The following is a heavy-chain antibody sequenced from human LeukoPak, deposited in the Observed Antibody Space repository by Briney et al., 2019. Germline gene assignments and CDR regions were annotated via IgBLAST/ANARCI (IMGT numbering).Heavy chain of an antibody. Sequence: SETLSLTCTVSGGSISSYYWSYIRQPPGKGPECIGYIYYSGSTNYNPSLKGRVTLLVDPSKNQFSLKLSSVTAADPAVYYCARAYSSGWPDAFDLWGQGTMVTRSS. CDR1: GGSISSYY. D-gene: IGHD6-19*01. V-gene: IGHV4-59*01. CDR2: IYYSGST. J-gene: IGHJ3*01. CDR3: ARAYSSGWPDAFDL.